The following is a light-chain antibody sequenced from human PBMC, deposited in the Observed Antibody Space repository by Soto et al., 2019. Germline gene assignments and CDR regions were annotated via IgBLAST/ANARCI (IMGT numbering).Light chain of an antibody. CDR1: SSNIGSNS. Sequence: QSVLTQPPSVSAAPGQKVTISCSGSSSNIGSNSVSWYQQLPGTAPKLLIYDNNKRPSGIPDRFSGSKSGTSATLGITGLQTGDEADYYCGTFDSSLSALFGGGTKLTVL. J-gene: IGLJ2*01. CDR3: GTFDSSLSAL. V-gene: IGLV1-51*01. CDR2: DNN.